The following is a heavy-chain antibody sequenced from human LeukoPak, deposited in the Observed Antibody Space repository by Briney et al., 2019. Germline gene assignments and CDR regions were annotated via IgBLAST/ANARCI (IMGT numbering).Heavy chain of an antibody. D-gene: IGHD3-9*01. CDR2: IYTSGST. CDR3: ARLIFLTGYSNFDY. Sequence: SETLSLTCTVSGGSISSYYWSWIRQPAGKGLEWIGRIYTSGSTNYNPSLKSRVTMSVDTSKNQFSLKLSSVTAADTAVYYCARLIFLTGYSNFDYWGQGTLVTVSS. CDR1: GGSISSYY. V-gene: IGHV4-4*07. J-gene: IGHJ4*02.